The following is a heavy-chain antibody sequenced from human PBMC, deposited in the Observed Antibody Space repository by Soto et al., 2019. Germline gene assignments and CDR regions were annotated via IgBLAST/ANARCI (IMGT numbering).Heavy chain of an antibody. D-gene: IGHD3-9*01. V-gene: IGHV1-24*01. Sequence: ASVKVSCKVSGYTLTELSMHWVRQAPGKGLEWMGGFDPEDGETIYAQKFQGRVTMTEDTSTDTAYMELSSLRSEDTAVYYCATTPPYYDILTGYYRVSWFDPWGQGTLVTVSS. CDR2: FDPEDGET. CDR1: GYTLTELS. CDR3: ATTPPYYDILTGYYRVSWFDP. J-gene: IGHJ5*02.